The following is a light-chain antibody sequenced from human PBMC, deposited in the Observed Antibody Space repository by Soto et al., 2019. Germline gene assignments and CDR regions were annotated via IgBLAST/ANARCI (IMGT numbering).Light chain of an antibody. V-gene: IGKV3-20*01. J-gene: IGKJ4*01. CDR3: QQYGSSPT. CDR2: GAS. Sequence: EIVLTQSPGTLSLSPGERATLSCRASQSFSSSYLAWYQHKRGQAPRLLVYGASSRATGIPDRSSGSGSGTDFTLTISRLEPADSAVYYCQQYGSSPTFGGGTKVDIK. CDR1: QSFSSSY.